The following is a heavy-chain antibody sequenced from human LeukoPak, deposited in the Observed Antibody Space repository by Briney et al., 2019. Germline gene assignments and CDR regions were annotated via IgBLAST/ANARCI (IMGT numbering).Heavy chain of an antibody. D-gene: IGHD3-16*02. CDR2: IYTSGST. CDR3: ARRGYPNYYYYMDV. CDR1: GGSISSYY. V-gene: IGHV4-4*09. Sequence: SETLSLTCTVSGGSISSYYWSWIRQPPGKGLEWIGYIYTSGSTNYNPSLKGRVTISVDTSKNQFSLKLNSVTAADTAVYYCARRGYPNYYYYMDVWGKGTTVTVS. J-gene: IGHJ6*03.